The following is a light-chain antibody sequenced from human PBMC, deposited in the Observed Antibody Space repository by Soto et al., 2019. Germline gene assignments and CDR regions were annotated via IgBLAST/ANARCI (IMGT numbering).Light chain of an antibody. CDR3: SSYTSSSTPYV. CDR1: SSDVGGYNY. Sequence: QSALTQPASVSGSPGQSINISCTGTSSDVGGYNYVSWYQQHPGKAPKLMIYEVSNRPSGVSNRFSGSKSGNTASLTISGLQAEDEADYYCSSYTSSSTPYVFGTRTKLTVL. V-gene: IGLV2-14*01. J-gene: IGLJ1*01. CDR2: EVS.